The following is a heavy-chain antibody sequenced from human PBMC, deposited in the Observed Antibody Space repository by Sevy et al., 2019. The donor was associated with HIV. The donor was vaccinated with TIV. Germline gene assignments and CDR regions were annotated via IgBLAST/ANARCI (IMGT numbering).Heavy chain of an antibody. CDR1: GFTFSTYW. V-gene: IGHV3-30*18. D-gene: IGHD3-22*01. CDR3: AKADSSGYYYLDY. Sequence: GGSLRLSCAASGFTFSTYWMTWVRQAPGKGLEWVAVISYDGSNKYYADSVKGRFTISRDNSKNTLYLQMNSLRAEDTAVYYCAKADSSGYYYLDYWGQGTLVTVSS. J-gene: IGHJ4*02. CDR2: ISYDGSNK.